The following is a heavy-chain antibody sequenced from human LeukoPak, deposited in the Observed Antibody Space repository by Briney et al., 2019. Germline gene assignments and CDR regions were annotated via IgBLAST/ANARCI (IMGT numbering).Heavy chain of an antibody. D-gene: IGHD6-19*01. J-gene: IGHJ6*02. CDR1: GGTFSSYA. V-gene: IGHV1-69*13. CDR3: ARGHSIAVADYYYGMDV. Sequence: ASVKVSCKASGGTFSSYAISWVRQAPGQGLEWMGGIIPIFGTANYAQKFQGRVTITADESTSTAYMELSSLRSEDTAVYYCARGHSIAVADYYYGMDVWGQGTTVTVSS. CDR2: IIPIFGTA.